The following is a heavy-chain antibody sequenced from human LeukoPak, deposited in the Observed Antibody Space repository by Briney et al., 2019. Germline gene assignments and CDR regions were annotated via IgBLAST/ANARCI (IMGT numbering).Heavy chain of an antibody. CDR2: ISYDGSNK. CDR3: ARGEYSSSWFPRGFDY. D-gene: IGHD6-13*01. V-gene: IGHV3-30*03. J-gene: IGHJ4*02. CDR1: GFTFSSYG. Sequence: GGSLRLSCAASGFTFSSYGMHWVRQAPGKGLEWVAVISYDGSNKYYADSVRGRFTISRDNSKNTLYLQMNSLRAEDTAVYYCARGEYSSSWFPRGFDYWGQGTLVTVSS.